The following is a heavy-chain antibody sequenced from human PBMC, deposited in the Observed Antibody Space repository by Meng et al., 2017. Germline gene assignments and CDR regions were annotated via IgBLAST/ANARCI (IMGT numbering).Heavy chain of an antibody. CDR3: ARGSYSFDS. Sequence: VQLHQSGPGLVHPSTTLSLICAISGDSVSSNSAAWNWIRQSPSRGLEWLGRAYYRSKWYHDYAESVKSRISIDPDTSKNQFSLQLRSVTPEDSAVYYCARGSYSFDSWGQRTLVTVSS. CDR2: AYYRSKWYH. J-gene: IGHJ4*02. V-gene: IGHV6-1*01. D-gene: IGHD1-26*01. CDR1: GDSVSSNSAA.